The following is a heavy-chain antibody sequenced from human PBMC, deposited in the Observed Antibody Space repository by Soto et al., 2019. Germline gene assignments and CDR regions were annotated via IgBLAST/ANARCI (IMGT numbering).Heavy chain of an antibody. CDR3: ARVISSSGYYYYYYYGMDV. V-gene: IGHV4-34*01. Sequence: SETQSLTYAVYGGSFSCYYWSWIRQPPGKGLEWIGEINHSGSTNYNPSLKSRVTISVDTSKNQFSLKLSSVTAADTAVYYCARVISSSGYYYYYYYGMDVWGQGTTVTVSS. CDR2: INHSGST. CDR1: GGSFSCYY. J-gene: IGHJ6*02. D-gene: IGHD3-22*01.